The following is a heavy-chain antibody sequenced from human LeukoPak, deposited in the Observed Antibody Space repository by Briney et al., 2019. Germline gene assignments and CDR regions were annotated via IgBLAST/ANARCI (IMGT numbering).Heavy chain of an antibody. J-gene: IGHJ3*02. V-gene: IGHV3-33*06. CDR1: GFTFSSYV. CDR3: AKDEEGADAFDI. CDR2: IWYDGSTK. Sequence: PGGSLRLSCAASGFTFSSYVMHWVRQAPGKGLEWVAVIWYDGSTKYYADSVKGRFTISRDNSRNTLYLQMNSLRAEDTAVYFCAKDEEGADAFDIWGQGTMVTVSS. D-gene: IGHD1-26*01.